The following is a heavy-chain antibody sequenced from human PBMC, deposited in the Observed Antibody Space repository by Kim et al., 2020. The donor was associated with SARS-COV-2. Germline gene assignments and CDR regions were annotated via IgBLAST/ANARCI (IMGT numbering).Heavy chain of an antibody. J-gene: IGHJ6*02. Sequence: GGSLRLSCAASGFTFDDYAMHWVRQAPGKGLEWVSGISWNSGSIGYADSVKGRFTISRDNAKNSLYLQMNSLRAEDTALYYCACIQVESYDYVWGSYRSSYYYGMDVWGQGTTVTVSS. D-gene: IGHD3-16*02. CDR2: ISWNSGSI. CDR1: GFTFDDYA. CDR3: ACIQVESYDYVWGSYRSSYYYGMDV. V-gene: IGHV3-9*01.